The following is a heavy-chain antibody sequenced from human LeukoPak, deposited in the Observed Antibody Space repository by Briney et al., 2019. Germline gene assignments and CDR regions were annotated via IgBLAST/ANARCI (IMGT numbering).Heavy chain of an antibody. J-gene: IGHJ4*02. CDR2: IYYSGST. V-gene: IGHV4-59*01. Sequence: SETLSLTCTVSGGSISSYYWTWIRQPPGKGLEWIGYIYYSGSTNYNPSLKSRVTISVDTSKNQFSLKLSSVTAADTAVYYCARGAAMVPFDYWGQGTLVTVSS. CDR1: GGSISSYY. CDR3: ARGAAMVPFDY. D-gene: IGHD5-18*01.